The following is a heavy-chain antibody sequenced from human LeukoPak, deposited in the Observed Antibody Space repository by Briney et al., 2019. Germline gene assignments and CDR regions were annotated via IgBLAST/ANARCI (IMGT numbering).Heavy chain of an antibody. D-gene: IGHD3/OR15-3a*01. CDR2: ISRSSDTI. J-gene: IGHJ4*02. CDR1: GFSFTTYW. Sequence: GGSLRLSCAASGFSFTTYWMSWVRQAPGKGLEWISYISRSSDTIYYADSVKGRFTISRDNAKNSLYLQMNSLRADDTAVYYCARDLGLEGYWGQGTLVTVSS. V-gene: IGHV3-48*01. CDR3: ARDLGLEGY.